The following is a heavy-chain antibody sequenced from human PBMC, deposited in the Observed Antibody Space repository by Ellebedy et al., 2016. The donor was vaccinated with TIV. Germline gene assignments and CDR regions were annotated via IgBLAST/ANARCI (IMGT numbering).Heavy chain of an antibody. D-gene: IGHD3-22*01. CDR1: GYSFANYW. CDR3: AKLNDSRGYDYYGMDV. Sequence: GESLKISCNGSGYSFANYWIAWVRQMPGKGLESMGIIYPGDSDTTYSPSFQGQVTISADKSISTVYLQWSSLRALDTATYYCAKLNDSRGYDYYGMDVWGQGTTVTVSS. V-gene: IGHV5-51*01. J-gene: IGHJ6*02. CDR2: IYPGDSDT.